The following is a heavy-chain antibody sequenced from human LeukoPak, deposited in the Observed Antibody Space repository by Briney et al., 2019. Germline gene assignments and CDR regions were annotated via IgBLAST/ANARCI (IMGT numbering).Heavy chain of an antibody. J-gene: IGHJ4*02. V-gene: IGHV3-30*02. CDR2: VRHDRVDK. CDR1: GFIFYDYG. D-gene: IGHD1-26*01. Sequence: GGSLRLSCTTSGFIFYDYGMHWVRRAPGKGLECVASVRHDRVDKYYSESVKGRFTISKDNTRNTVFLYMNSLRPEDTAVYYCVRWSGTYPLYYLDYWGQGTPVTVSS. CDR3: VRWSGTYPLYYLDY.